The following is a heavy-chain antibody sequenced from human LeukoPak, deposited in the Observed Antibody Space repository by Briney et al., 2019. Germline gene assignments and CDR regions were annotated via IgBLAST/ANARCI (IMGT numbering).Heavy chain of an antibody. J-gene: IGHJ4*02. Sequence: SVKVSCKASGGTFSSYAISWVRQAPGQGLEWMGGIIPIFGTANYAQKFQGRVTITADESTSTAYMELSSLRSEDTAVYYCASCVGYYYDSSGYYLDYWGQGTLVTVSS. CDR1: GGTFSSYA. V-gene: IGHV1-69*13. CDR2: IIPIFGTA. D-gene: IGHD3-22*01. CDR3: ASCVGYYYDSSGYYLDY.